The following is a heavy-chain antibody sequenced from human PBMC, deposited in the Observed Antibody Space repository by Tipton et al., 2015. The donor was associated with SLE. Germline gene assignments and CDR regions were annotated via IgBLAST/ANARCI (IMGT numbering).Heavy chain of an antibody. Sequence: TLSLTCTVSGGSISSHYWSWIRQPPGKGLEWIGYIYYSGSTNYNPSLKSRVTISVDTSKNQFSLKLSSVTAANPAVYYCARDHGEGYFDFWAQETLLPVSS. CDR2: IYYSGST. J-gene: IGHJ4*02. D-gene: IGHD4-17*01. V-gene: IGHV4-59*11. CDR1: GGSISSHY. CDR3: ARDHGEGYFDF.